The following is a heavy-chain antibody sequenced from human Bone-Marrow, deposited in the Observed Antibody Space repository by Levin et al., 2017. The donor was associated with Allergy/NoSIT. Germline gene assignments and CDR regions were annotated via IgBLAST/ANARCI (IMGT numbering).Heavy chain of an antibody. CDR1: GGSFSGYY. J-gene: IGHJ4*02. V-gene: IGHV4-34*01. CDR2: VNPRGIA. CDR3: ARGLGDMIAFGGPTNY. D-gene: IGHD3-16*01. Sequence: SETLSLTCGVYGGSFSGYYCSWIRQPPGKGLEWIGEVNPRGIATYNPSLKSRVTISMDTSKMQFSLKLTSVTAADSAVYYCARGLGDMIAFGGPTNYWGQGTLVTVSS.